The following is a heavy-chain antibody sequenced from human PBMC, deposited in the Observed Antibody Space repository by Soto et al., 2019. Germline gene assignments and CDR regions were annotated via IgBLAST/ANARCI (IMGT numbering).Heavy chain of an antibody. J-gene: IGHJ6*02. Sequence: SETLSLTCDVSGDSISTSSYYWGWIRQPPGKGLEWIGRIYTSGSTNYNPSLKSRVTMSVDTSKNQFTLKLSSVTAADTAVYYCARGTFEDIVVVTALQGNYGMDVWGQGTTVTVSS. CDR1: GDSISTSSYY. CDR3: ARGTFEDIVVVTALQGNYGMDV. CDR2: IYTSGST. D-gene: IGHD2-21*02. V-gene: IGHV4-39*06.